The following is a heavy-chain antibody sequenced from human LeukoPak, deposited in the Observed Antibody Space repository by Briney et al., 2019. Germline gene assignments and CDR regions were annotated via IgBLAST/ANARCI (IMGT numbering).Heavy chain of an antibody. J-gene: IGHJ4*02. CDR2: IANTGGNT. CDR1: GFTFSSYG. CDR3: AKEGIGAAGRRFDC. D-gene: IGHD6-13*01. Sequence: GGSLRLSCVASGFTFSSYGMNWVRRAPGKGLQWVSSIANTGGNTYYADSVRGRFTISRDNSKNTLYLQMNSLRDEDTAVYYCAKEGIGAAGRRFDCWGQGTPVTVSS. V-gene: IGHV3-23*01.